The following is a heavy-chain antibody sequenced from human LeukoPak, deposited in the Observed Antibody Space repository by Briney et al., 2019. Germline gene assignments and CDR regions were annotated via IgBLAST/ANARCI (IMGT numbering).Heavy chain of an antibody. D-gene: IGHD6-13*01. J-gene: IGHJ4*02. Sequence: SGRSLRLSCAASGFTFSSYGMHWVRQAPGKGLEWVAVISYDGSNKYYADSVKGRFTISRDNSKNTLYLQMNSLGAEDTAVYYCAKVAAAAGTSDYWGQGTLVTVSS. CDR2: ISYDGSNK. CDR1: GFTFSSYG. CDR3: AKVAAAAGTSDY. V-gene: IGHV3-30*18.